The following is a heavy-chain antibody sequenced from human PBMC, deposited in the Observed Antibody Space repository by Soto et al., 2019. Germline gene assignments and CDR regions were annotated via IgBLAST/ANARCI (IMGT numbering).Heavy chain of an antibody. V-gene: IGHV4-31*03. CDR1: GGSISSGGYY. Sequence: PSETLSLTCTVSGGSISSGGYYWSWIRQHPGKGLEWIGYIYYSGSTYYNPSLKSRVTISVDTSKNQFSLKLSPVTAADTAVYYCAREPRDYYDSSGYYPGAFDIWGQGTMVTVSS. J-gene: IGHJ3*02. CDR2: IYYSGST. D-gene: IGHD3-22*01. CDR3: AREPRDYYDSSGYYPGAFDI.